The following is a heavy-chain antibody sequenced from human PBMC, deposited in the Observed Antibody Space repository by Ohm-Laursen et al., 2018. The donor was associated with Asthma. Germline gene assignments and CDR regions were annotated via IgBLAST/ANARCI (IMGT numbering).Heavy chain of an antibody. CDR1: KFTFSNYA. CDR2: ISSTGGST. V-gene: IGHV3-23*01. CDR3: ARDKSYYGSGSALVY. J-gene: IGHJ4*02. Sequence: SLRLSCSASKFTFSNYAMNWVRQPPGKGLEWVSEISSTGGSTDYADSVKGRFTTSRDNSKSTMYLQMNSLRAEDTAVYYCARDKSYYGSGSALVYWGQGTLVTVSS. D-gene: IGHD3-10*01.